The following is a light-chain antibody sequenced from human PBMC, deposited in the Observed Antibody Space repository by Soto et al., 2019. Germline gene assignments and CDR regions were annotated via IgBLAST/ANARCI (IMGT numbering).Light chain of an antibody. CDR3: CSYAGGSTWV. J-gene: IGLJ3*02. Sequence: QSALTQPASVSGSPGQSITISCTGTSSDVGSYNLVSWYQQHPGKAPKLMIYEGSKRPSGISNRFSVSKSGNTASLTISGLQAEDEADYYCCSYAGGSTWVFGGGTQLTVL. CDR2: EGS. CDR1: SSDVGSYNL. V-gene: IGLV2-23*01.